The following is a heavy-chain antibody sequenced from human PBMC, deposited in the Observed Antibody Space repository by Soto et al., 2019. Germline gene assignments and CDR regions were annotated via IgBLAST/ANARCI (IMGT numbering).Heavy chain of an antibody. CDR2: INHSGST. CDR1: GGSFSGYY. V-gene: IGHV4-34*01. J-gene: IGHJ4*01. CDR3: ARGPQTTVTTSLYYFDY. Sequence: SETLSLTCAVYGGSFSGYYWSWIRQPPGKGLEWIGEINHSGSTNYNPSLKSRVTISVDTSKNQFSLKLSSVTAADTAVYYCARGPQTTVTTSLYYFDYWGQGTLVTVSS. D-gene: IGHD4-4*01.